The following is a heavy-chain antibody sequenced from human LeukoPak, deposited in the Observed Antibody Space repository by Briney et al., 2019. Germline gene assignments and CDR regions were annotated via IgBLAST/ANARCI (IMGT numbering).Heavy chain of an antibody. CDR1: GYTFTSYY. V-gene: IGHV1-46*01. Sequence: GASVKVSCKASGYTFTSYYMHWVRQAPGQGLEWMGIINPSGGSANYAQKFQGRVTITADESTSTAYMELSSLRSEDTAVYYCARSARQESSSWYRGYYYMDVWGKGTTVTISS. CDR3: ARSARQESSSWYRGYYYMDV. D-gene: IGHD6-13*01. J-gene: IGHJ6*03. CDR2: INPSGGSA.